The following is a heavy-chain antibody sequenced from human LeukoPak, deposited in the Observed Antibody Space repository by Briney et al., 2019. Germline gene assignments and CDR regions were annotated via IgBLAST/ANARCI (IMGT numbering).Heavy chain of an antibody. CDR2: INHSGGT. D-gene: IGHD3-10*01. J-gene: IGHJ4*02. CDR1: GGSFSGYY. V-gene: IGHV4-34*01. CDR3: ARGGNYYGSP. Sequence: SETLSLTCAVYGGSFSGYYWSWIRQPPGKGLEWIGEINHSGGTNYNPSLKGRVTISVDTSKNQFSLKLSSVTAADTAVYYCARGGNYYGSPWGQGTLVTVSS.